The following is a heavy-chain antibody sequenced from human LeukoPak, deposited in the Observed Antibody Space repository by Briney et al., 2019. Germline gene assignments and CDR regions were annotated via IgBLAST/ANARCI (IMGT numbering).Heavy chain of an antibody. Sequence: GGSLRLSCAASGFTFSNAWMSWVRQAPGKGLEWVGRIKSKTDGGTTDYAAPVKGRFTISRDDSINTLYLQMNSLKTEDTAVYYCTTELVDTAMDNFWYWGQGTLVTVSS. CDR1: GFTFSNAW. CDR3: TTELVDTAMDNFWY. V-gene: IGHV3-15*01. J-gene: IGHJ4*02. CDR2: IKSKTDGGTT. D-gene: IGHD5-18*01.